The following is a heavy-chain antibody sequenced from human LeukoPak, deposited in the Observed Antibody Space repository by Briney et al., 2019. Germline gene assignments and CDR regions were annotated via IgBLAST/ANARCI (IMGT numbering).Heavy chain of an antibody. CDR1: GFTVSINY. CDR3: ARGETSSYDY. V-gene: IGHV3-53*01. Sequence: PGGSLRLSCAASGFTVSINYMSWVRQAPGKGLEWVSVIYSGGNTYYADSVKGRFTISRDNSKNTVYLRMNSLRAEDTAVYYCARGETSSYDYWGQGTLVTVSS. J-gene: IGHJ4*02. D-gene: IGHD2-2*01. CDR2: IYSGGNT.